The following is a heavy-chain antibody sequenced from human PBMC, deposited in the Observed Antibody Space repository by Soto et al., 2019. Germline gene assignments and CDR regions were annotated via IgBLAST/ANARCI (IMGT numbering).Heavy chain of an antibody. D-gene: IGHD6-6*01. CDR2: LSGSGDRT. Sequence: GGSLRLSCAASGFTFSTDAMAWVRQSPGKGPEWVSALSGSGDRTYYADSEKGRFTISRDNSNNTLYLRMNSLRADDTAGYYYAKKKGSLARDTHYDYWGQGT. CDR3: AKKKGSLARDTHYDY. V-gene: IGHV3-23*01. J-gene: IGHJ4*02. CDR1: GFTFSTDA.